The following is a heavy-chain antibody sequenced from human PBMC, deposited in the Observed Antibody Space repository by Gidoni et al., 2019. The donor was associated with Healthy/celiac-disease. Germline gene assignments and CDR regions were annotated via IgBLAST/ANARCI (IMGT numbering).Heavy chain of an antibody. CDR1: GGSISSYY. V-gene: IGHV4-59*01. J-gene: IGHJ5*02. D-gene: IGHD2-15*01. CDR3: ARMGYCSGGSCYSEGWFDP. CDR2: IYYSGST. Sequence: QVQLQESGPGLVKPSETLSLTCTVSGGSISSYYWSWIRQPPGKGLEWIGYIYYSGSTNYNPSLKSRVTISVDTSKNQFSLKLSSVTAADTAVYYCARMGYCSGGSCYSEGWFDPWGQGTLVTVSS.